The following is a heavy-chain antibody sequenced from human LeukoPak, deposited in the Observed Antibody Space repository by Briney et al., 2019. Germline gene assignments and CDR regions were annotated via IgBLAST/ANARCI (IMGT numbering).Heavy chain of an antibody. CDR2: IYHSGST. V-gene: IGHV4-38-2*02. J-gene: IGHJ4*02. CDR3: ARNRGGSSWADFDY. CDR1: GYSITSGYY. Sequence: SETLSLTCTVSGYSITSGYYWGWIRQPPGKGLEWIGSIYHSGSTYYNPSLKSRVTISVDTSKNQFSLKLSSMTDADTAVYYCARNRGGSSWADFDYWGQGTLVTVSS. D-gene: IGHD6-13*01.